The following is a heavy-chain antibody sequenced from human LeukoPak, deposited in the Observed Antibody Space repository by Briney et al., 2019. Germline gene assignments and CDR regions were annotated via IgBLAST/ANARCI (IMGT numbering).Heavy chain of an antibody. Sequence: KPSETLSLTCAVYGGSFSGYYWSWIRQPPGKGLEWIGEINHSGSTNYNPSLKSRVTISVDTSKNQFSLKLSSVTAADTAVYYCARGGGGQLGKYYYYYYYMDVWGKGTTVTVSS. D-gene: IGHD6-6*01. V-gene: IGHV4-34*01. CDR1: GGSFSGYY. J-gene: IGHJ6*03. CDR2: INHSGST. CDR3: ARGGGGQLGKYYYYYYYMDV.